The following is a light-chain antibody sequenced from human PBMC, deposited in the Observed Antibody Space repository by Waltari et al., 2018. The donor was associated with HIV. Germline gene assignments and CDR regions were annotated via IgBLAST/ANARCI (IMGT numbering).Light chain of an antibody. V-gene: IGLV2-8*01. Sequence: QSALTQPPAASGSPGQSVTISCTGTSNDIGPYNYVSWYQQHPDRVPRLIIYEVNKRPAGVPDRFSGSKSGNTASRTVSGLQAEDEADYYCTSYAGSNNLVVFGGGTKLTVL. J-gene: IGLJ3*02. CDR3: TSYAGSNNLVV. CDR1: SNDIGPYNY. CDR2: EVN.